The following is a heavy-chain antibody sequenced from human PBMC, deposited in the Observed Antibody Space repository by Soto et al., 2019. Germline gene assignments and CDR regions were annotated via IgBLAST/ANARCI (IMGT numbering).Heavy chain of an antibody. J-gene: IGHJ6*02. Sequence: QVQLHQSGQGLWKPSQTLSLECTVIGGSVNTGDNYWSWVRQSPGRGLEWIGYIYHTGNTFYNPALENRVTMSVDASKNQFSLTLTSVTAADTAVYFCAREPLDGMDVWGQGTNVTVSS. V-gene: IGHV4-30-4*01. CDR3: AREPLDGMDV. CDR1: GGSVNTGDNY. CDR2: IYHTGNT.